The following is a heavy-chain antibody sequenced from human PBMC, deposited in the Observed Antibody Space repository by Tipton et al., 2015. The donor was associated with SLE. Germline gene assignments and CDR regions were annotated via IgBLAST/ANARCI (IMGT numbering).Heavy chain of an antibody. J-gene: IGHJ6*03. D-gene: IGHD2-15*01. CDR1: GYSISSGYY. CDR2: IDGSGNS. V-gene: IGHV4-38-2*01. CDR3: ARLLCSGGSCYYPRYYYYMDV. Sequence: LSLTCAVSGYSISSGYYWAWIRQPPGKGLEWIGCIDGSGNSYSNPSLRSRVTITVDTTKNQFSLKLSSVTAADTAVYYCARLLCSGGSCYYPRYYYYMDVWGKGTTVTVSS.